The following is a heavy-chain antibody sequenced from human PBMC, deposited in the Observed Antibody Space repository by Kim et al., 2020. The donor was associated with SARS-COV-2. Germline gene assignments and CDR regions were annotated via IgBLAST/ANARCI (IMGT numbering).Heavy chain of an antibody. D-gene: IGHD6-19*01. CDR2: INHSGST. CDR1: GGSFSGYY. Sequence: SETLSLTCAVYGGSFSGYYWSWIRQPPGKGLEWIGEINHSGSTNYNPSLKSRVTISVDTSKNQFSLKLSSVTAPDTAVYYCAIGTRQWLVRGPSYYYMDV. J-gene: IGHJ6*03. V-gene: IGHV4-34*01. CDR3: AIGTRQWLVRGPSYYYMDV.